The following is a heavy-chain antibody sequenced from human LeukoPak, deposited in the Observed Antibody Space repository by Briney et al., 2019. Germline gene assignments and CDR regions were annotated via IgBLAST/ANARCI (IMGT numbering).Heavy chain of an antibody. J-gene: IGHJ4*02. CDR2: ISSSSSYI. CDR1: GFTFSSYS. D-gene: IGHD4-17*01. Sequence: GGSLRLSCAASGFTFSSYSMNWVRQAPGKGLEWVSSISSSSSYIYYADSVKGRFTISRDNAKNSLYLQMNSLRAEDTAVYYCAREEDYGDYVSDSFDYWGQGTLVTVSS. CDR3: AREEDYGDYVSDSFDY. V-gene: IGHV3-21*01.